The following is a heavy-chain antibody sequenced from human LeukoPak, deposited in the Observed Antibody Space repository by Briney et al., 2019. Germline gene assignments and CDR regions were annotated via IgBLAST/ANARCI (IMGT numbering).Heavy chain of an antibody. J-gene: IGHJ6*04. CDR2: IKSKTDGGTT. CDR1: GFTFSNAW. V-gene: IGHV3-15*01. Sequence: GGSLRLSCAASGFTFSNAWMSWVRQAPGKGLEWVGRIKSKTDGGTTDYAAPGKGRFTISRDDSKNTLYLQMNSLKTEDTAVYYCTTDLQQRTILLWFGGDLPLDVWGKGTTVTVSS. CDR3: TTDLQQRTILLWFGGDLPLDV. D-gene: IGHD3-10*01.